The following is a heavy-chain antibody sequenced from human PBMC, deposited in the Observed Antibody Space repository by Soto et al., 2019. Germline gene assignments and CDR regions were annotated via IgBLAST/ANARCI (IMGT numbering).Heavy chain of an antibody. CDR1: GFTFSSYG. V-gene: IGHV3-30*03. D-gene: IGHD6-13*01. J-gene: IGHJ4*02. CDR2: ISYDGSNK. CDR3: AQQQLVRVPRYYFDY. Sequence: PGGSLRLSCAASGFTFSSYGMHWVRQAPGKGLEWVAVISYDGSNKYYADSVKGRFTISRDNSKNTLYLQMNSLRAEDTAVYYCAQQQLVRVPRYYFDYWGQGTLVTVSS.